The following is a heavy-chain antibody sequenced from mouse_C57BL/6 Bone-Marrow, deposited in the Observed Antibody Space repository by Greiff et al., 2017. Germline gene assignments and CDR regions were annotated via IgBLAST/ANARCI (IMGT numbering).Heavy chain of an antibody. V-gene: IGHV1-58*01. CDR1: GYTFTSYG. CDR2: IYIGNGYT. Sequence: DVQLQESGAELVRPGSSVKMSCKTSGYTFTSYGINWVKQRPGQGLEWIGYIYIGNGYTEYNEKFKGQDTLTSDKSSSTAYMQLSSLTSEDSAIYVSARGEACGALYEMDYWGQGTSVTVAS. CDR3: ARGEACGALYEMDY. J-gene: IGHJ4*01.